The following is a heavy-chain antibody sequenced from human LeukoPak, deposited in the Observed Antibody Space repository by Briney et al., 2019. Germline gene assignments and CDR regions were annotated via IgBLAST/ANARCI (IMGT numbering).Heavy chain of an antibody. CDR1: GGSISSSSYY. V-gene: IGHV4-39*01. D-gene: IGHD3-22*01. CDR3: ASRRITMIVVAADAFDI. Sequence: SETLSLTCTVPGGSISSSSYYWGWIRQPPGKGLEWIGSIYYSGSTYYNPSLKSRVTISVDTSKNQFSLKLSSVTAADTAVYYCASRRITMIVVAADAFDIWGQGTMVTVSS. CDR2: IYYSGST. J-gene: IGHJ3*02.